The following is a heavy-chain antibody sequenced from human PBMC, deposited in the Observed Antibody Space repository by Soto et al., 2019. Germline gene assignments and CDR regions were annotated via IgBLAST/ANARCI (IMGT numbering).Heavy chain of an antibody. CDR3: AREVFAWGPNEY. CDR1: GGSISSGGYY. D-gene: IGHD7-27*01. CDR2: IYYSGST. V-gene: IGHV4-31*03. J-gene: IGHJ4*02. Sequence: SETLSLTCTVSGGSISSGGYYWSWIRQHPGKGLEWIGYIYYSGSTYYNPSLKSRVTISVDTSKNQFSLKLSSVTAADTAVYYWAREVFAWGPNEYWDEGPLVPV.